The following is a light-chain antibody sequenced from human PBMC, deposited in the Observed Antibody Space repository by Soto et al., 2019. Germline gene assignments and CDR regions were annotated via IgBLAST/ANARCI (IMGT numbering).Light chain of an antibody. V-gene: IGKV1-39*01. Sequence: DIQMTQSPSSLPASEGDTVTITCRASQNIRNYLNWYQQRPGKAPSLLIYAGSTLRGGVPSRFSGGGSGTEFTLTIPGLQPEDSATYYCQQSHSTPYTFGQGTRL. CDR1: QNIRNY. CDR3: QQSHSTPYT. CDR2: AGS. J-gene: IGKJ2*01.